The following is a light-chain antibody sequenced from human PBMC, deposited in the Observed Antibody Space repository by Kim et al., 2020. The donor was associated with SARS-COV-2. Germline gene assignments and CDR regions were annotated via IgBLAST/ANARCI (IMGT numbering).Light chain of an antibody. CDR2: DVI. V-gene: IGLV2-14*03. CDR3: SSYTSSNTLV. J-gene: IGLJ3*02. Sequence: GQSITISCTGTSSDMSVYNFVSWYQQHTGKAPKVLIYDVINRPSGVSNRFSGSKSGDTASLTISGLQAEDEADYYCSSYTSSNTLVFGGGTKVTVL. CDR1: SSDMSVYNF.